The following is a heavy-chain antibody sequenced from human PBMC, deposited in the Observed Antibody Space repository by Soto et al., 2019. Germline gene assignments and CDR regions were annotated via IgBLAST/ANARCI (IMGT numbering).Heavy chain of an antibody. CDR3: ARDIVVVPAAIRSGDYYYYCMDV. Sequence: QVQLVQSGAEVKKPGSSVKVSCKASGGTFSSYAISWVRQSTGQGLEWMGGIIPIFGTANYAQTFQGRVTINAAESTSTAYMELSSLRSEDTAVYYCARDIVVVPAAIRSGDYYYYCMDVWGQGTTVTVSS. CDR1: GGTFSSYA. D-gene: IGHD2-2*02. J-gene: IGHJ6*02. CDR2: IIPIFGTA. V-gene: IGHV1-69*01.